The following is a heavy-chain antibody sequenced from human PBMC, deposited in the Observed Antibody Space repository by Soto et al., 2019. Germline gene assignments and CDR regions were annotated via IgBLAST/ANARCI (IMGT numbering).Heavy chain of an antibody. V-gene: IGHV3-23*01. D-gene: IGHD1-7*01. J-gene: IGHJ3*02. CDR2: ISGSGSST. CDR1: GFTFSSYA. CDR3: ARRNWNYGAFDI. Sequence: SLRLSCAASGFTFSSYAMSWVRQAPGKGLEWVSGISGSGSSTYYADSVKGRFTISRDNSKNTLYLQVNSLRADDTAVYYCARRNWNYGAFDIWGQGTMVTVSS.